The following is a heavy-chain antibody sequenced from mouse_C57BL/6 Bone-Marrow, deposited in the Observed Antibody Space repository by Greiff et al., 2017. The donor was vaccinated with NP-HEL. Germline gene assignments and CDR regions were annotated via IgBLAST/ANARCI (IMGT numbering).Heavy chain of an antibody. CDR2: ISYSGST. V-gene: IGHV3-8*01. D-gene: IGHD1-1*01. Sequence: EVKLQEPGPGLAKPSQTLSLPCSVTGYSFTSDYWNWIRKFPGNKLEYMGYISYSGSTYYNPSLKSRISITRDTSKNQYYLQLNSVPAEETATYYCSRKPYYHGRSYWYFGVRGTGATVTVSS. CDR3: SRKPYYHGRSYWYFGV. J-gene: IGHJ1*03. CDR1: GYSFTSDY.